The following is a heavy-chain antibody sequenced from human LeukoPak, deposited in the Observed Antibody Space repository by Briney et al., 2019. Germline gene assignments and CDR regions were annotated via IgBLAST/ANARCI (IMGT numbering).Heavy chain of an antibody. CDR3: VRQYNSSWLQFFDY. V-gene: IGHV3-7*04. CDR1: GLTFSEYW. CDR2: IKQDGSAK. Sequence: PGGTLRLSCAAAGLTFSEYWMTWVRQAPGKGLEWVANIKQDGSAKYYVDSVQGRSTISRDNAKNSLYLQMNSLRAEDTAIYYCVRQYNSSWLQFFDYWGQGTLVTVSS. D-gene: IGHD6-13*01. J-gene: IGHJ4*02.